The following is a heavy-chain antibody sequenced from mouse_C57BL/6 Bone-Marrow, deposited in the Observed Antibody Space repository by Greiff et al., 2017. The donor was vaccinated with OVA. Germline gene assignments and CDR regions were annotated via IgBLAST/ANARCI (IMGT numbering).Heavy chain of an antibody. V-gene: IGHV2-5*01. CDR1: GFSLTSYG. J-gene: IGHJ4*01. CDR2: IWRGGST. CDR3: AKDGYYLYYYAMDY. Sequence: QVQLQQSGPGLVQPSQSLSITCTVSGFSLTSYGVHWVRQSPGKGLEWLGVIWRGGSTDYNAAFMSRLNITKDKSKSQVFFKMNSLQADDSAIYYCAKDGYYLYYYAMDYWGQGTSVTVSS. D-gene: IGHD2-3*01.